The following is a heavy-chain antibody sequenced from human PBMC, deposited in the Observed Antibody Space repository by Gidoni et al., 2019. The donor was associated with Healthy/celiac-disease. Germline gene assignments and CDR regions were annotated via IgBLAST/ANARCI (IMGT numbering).Heavy chain of an antibody. CDR3: ARAYDSTGYYYLFDY. CDR1: GGSISSSSDY. Sequence: QLQLQASGPGLVKHSETLSLTCTVSGGSISSSSDYWGWIRQPPGKGLEWIGSIYYSGSTFYNPSLKSRVTISVDTSKNQFSLKLSSVTAADTAVYYCARAYDSTGYYYLFDYWGQGTPVTVSS. CDR2: IYYSGST. D-gene: IGHD3-22*01. V-gene: IGHV4-39*07. J-gene: IGHJ4*02.